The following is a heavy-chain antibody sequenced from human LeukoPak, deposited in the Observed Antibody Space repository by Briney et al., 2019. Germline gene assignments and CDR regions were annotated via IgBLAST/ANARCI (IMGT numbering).Heavy chain of an antibody. D-gene: IGHD6-13*01. CDR3: AKHIAAAGTHYGTDV. CDR2: ISYDGSNK. V-gene: IGHV3-30*18. J-gene: IGHJ6*02. Sequence: GGSLRLSCAASGFTFSSYGMHWVRQAPGKGLEWVAVISYDGSNKYYADSVKGRFTISRDNSKNTLYLQMNSLRAEDTAVYYCAKHIAAAGTHYGTDVWGQGTTVTVSS. CDR1: GFTFSSYG.